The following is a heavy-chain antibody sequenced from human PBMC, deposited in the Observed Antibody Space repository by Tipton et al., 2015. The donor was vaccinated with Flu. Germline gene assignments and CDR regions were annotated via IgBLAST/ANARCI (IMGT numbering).Heavy chain of an antibody. J-gene: IGHJ4*02. CDR3: AREMSQYSSAFDY. D-gene: IGHD6-19*01. Sequence: AVSGFTFSDYYMSWVRQAPGKGLEWVSSISRTSSFIHYADSVKGRFTISRDNAKNSLFLQMNSLRVEDTAIYYCAREMSQYSSAFDYWGQGTLVTVSS. V-gene: IGHV3-11*05. CDR2: ISRTSSFI. CDR1: GFTFSDYY.